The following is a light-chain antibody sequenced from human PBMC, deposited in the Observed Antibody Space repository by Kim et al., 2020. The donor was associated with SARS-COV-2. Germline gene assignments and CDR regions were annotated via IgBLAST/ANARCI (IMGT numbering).Light chain of an antibody. CDR2: EDR. V-gene: IGLV3-1*01. CDR1: KLGDKN. CDR3: QAWDSSTVV. J-gene: IGLJ2*01. Sequence: SVSPGQTAIITCSGNKLGDKNVCWYQQKSGQSPVLVIYEDRKRPSGIPERVSGSNSGNTATLTISGTQAMDEADYYCQAWDSSTVVFGGGTKLTVL.